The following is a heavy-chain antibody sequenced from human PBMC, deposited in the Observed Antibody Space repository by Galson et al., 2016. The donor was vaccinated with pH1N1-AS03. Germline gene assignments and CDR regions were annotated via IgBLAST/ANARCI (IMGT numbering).Heavy chain of an antibody. CDR2: TSYHGLNK. J-gene: IGHJ4*02. V-gene: IGHV3-30-3*02. D-gene: IGHD6-19*01. Sequence: SLRLSCAASGFAFRDYTMHCVRQAPGKGLEWVAVTSYHGLNKYYTDSVQGRFSISRDNSKNTLHLQMISLRDEDTAVYFCARSPSSAWHNFDYWGQGVLVVVST. CDR1: GFAFRDYT. CDR3: ARSPSSAWHNFDY.